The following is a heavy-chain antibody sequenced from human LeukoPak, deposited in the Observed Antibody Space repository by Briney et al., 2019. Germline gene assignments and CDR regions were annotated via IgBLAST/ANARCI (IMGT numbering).Heavy chain of an antibody. CDR1: GFTFSSYG. D-gene: IGHD2-21*02. CDR2: ISYDGSNK. Sequence: GGSLRLSCAASGFTFSSYGMHWVRQAPGKGLEWVAVISYDGSNKYYADSVKGRFTISRDNSKNTLYLQMNSLRAEDTAVYYCAKDLGDLNIVVVTAGTDYWGQGTLVTASS. J-gene: IGHJ4*02. V-gene: IGHV3-30*18. CDR3: AKDLGDLNIVVVTAGTDY.